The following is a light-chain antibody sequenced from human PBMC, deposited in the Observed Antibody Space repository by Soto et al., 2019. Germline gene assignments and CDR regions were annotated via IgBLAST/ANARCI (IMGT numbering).Light chain of an antibody. CDR3: QQSYKMPS. CDR1: RNVSIY. CDR2: ATS. Sequence: EIPLTQSPSSLAASVGDRLTLTCRASRNVSIYLNWYQHKPGKGPTLLIHATSNLQIGVPSRSSGSGSGTEFTLTISSLEPEDFGTYYCQQSYKMPSFGQGTRLVIK. J-gene: IGKJ5*01. V-gene: IGKV1-39*01.